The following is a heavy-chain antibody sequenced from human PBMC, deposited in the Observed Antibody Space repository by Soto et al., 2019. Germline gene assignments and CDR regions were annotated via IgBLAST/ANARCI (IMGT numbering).Heavy chain of an antibody. J-gene: IGHJ5*02. CDR3: TSYSSTGTNSYKWFDP. CDR2: IQPNSGDT. D-gene: IGHD1-1*01. CDR1: GYTFTDHY. Sequence: QVQLVQSGAEVKEPGASMKVSCKASGYTFTDHYINWVRQAPGQGPEYMGWIQPNSGDTKYVQRFQGRVIMTRDTSINTAYMELRRLTSDDTAVYYCTSYSSTGTNSYKWFDPWGQGTLVTVSS. V-gene: IGHV1-2*02.